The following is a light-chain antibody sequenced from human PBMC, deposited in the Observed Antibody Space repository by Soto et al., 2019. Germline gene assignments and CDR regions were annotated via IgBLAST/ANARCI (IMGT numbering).Light chain of an antibody. CDR1: QDIATY. J-gene: IGKJ1*01. V-gene: IGKV1-33*01. Sequence: DIQMTQSPSSLSASVGNRVTITCQASQDIATYLNWYQQKPGKAPNLLIYDASNLETGVPSRFSGGGSGTHSTFTISNLQPEDIATYYCQQYDNLPPTWTFGQGTKVDIK. CDR2: DAS. CDR3: QQYDNLPPTWT.